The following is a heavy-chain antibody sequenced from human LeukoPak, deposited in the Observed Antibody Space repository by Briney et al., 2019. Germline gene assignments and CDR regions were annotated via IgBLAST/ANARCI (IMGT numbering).Heavy chain of an antibody. Sequence: SETLSLTCSVSSDSITNYYWSWIRQPAGKGLEWIGRIYTSGNTNYNPSLKSRVTMSLDTSKTQFSLKLSSVTAADTAVYYCAREGILTSRAYDYWGQGTLVTVSS. CDR1: SDSITNYY. D-gene: IGHD3-16*01. CDR2: IYTSGNT. J-gene: IGHJ4*02. V-gene: IGHV4-4*07. CDR3: AREGILTSRAYDY.